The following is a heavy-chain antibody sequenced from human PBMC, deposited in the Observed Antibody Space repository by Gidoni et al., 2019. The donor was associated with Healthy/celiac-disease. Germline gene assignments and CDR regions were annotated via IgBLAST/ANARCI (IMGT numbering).Heavy chain of an antibody. J-gene: IGHJ5*02. V-gene: IGHV3-64D*06. CDR1: GFTFSSYA. Sequence: EVQLVESGGGLVQPGGSLRLSCSASGFTFSSYAMHWVRQAPGKGLEYVSAISSNGGSTYYADSVKGRFTISRDNSKNTLYLQMSSLRAEDTAVYYCVKDGRDILRYFDWLLPNWFDPWGQGTLVTVSS. CDR2: ISSNGGST. D-gene: IGHD3-9*01. CDR3: VKDGRDILRYFDWLLPNWFDP.